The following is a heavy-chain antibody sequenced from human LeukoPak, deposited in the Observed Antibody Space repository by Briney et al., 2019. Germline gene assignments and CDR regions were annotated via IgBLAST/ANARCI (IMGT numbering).Heavy chain of an antibody. J-gene: IGHJ4*02. CDR1: GFTFSSYS. Sequence: GGSLRLSCAASGFTFSSYSMNWVRQAPGKGLEWVSYISSSGNTIYYADSVKGRFTISRDNAKNSLYLQMNSLRAEDTAVYYCARDTGSSASYYFDYWGQGTLVTVSS. CDR3: ARDTGSSASYYFDY. CDR2: ISSSGNTI. V-gene: IGHV3-48*04. D-gene: IGHD2-2*01.